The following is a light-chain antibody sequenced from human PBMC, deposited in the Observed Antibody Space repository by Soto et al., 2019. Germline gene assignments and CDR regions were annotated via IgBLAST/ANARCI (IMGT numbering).Light chain of an antibody. CDR2: DAS. J-gene: IGKJ5*01. CDR1: QAISSN. Sequence: EIVMTQYPATLSVSRGERATLSCRANQAISSNVAWYQQKPGQAPRLLIYDASNRATGIPARFSGSGSGTDFTLTISSLEPEDFAVYYCQQRSNWPPITFGQGTRLEIK. V-gene: IGKV3-11*01. CDR3: QQRSNWPPIT.